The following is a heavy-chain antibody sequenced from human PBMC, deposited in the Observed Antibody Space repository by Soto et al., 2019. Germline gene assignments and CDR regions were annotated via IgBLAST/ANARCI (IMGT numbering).Heavy chain of an antibody. CDR1: GFTFSSYA. J-gene: IGHJ3*02. CDR2: VLGSGGST. V-gene: IGHV3-23*01. CDR3: ARKGPPRDAFAI. Sequence: EVQLLESGGGLVQPGGSLRLSCAASGFTFSSYAMSWVRQTPGKGLEWVSGVLGSGGSTFYADSVKGRFTISRDNSRNTLYVQMNSLRAEDTAIYYCARKGPPRDAFAIWGQGTMVTVSS.